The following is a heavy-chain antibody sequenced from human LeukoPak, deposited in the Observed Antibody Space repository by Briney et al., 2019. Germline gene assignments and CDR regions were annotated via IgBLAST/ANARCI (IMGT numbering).Heavy chain of an antibody. CDR2: ISAYNGNT. D-gene: IGHD3-22*01. V-gene: IGHV1-18*04. CDR1: GYTFTGYF. J-gene: IGHJ4*02. CDR3: ARDGRRYYDSSGYYPLDY. Sequence: ASVKVSCKSSGYTFTGYFIHWVRQAPGQGLEWMGWISAYNGNTNYAQKLQGRVTMSTDTSTSTGYMELRSLRSDDTAVYYCARDGRRYYDSSGYYPLDYWGQGTLVTVSS.